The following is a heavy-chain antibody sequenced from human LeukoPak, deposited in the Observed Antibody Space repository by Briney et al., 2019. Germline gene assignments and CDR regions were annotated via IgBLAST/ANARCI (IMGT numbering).Heavy chain of an antibody. D-gene: IGHD6-13*01. Sequence: PGGSLRLSCAASGFTFSSYSMNWVRQAPGKGLEWVSYISSSSSTIYYADSVKGRFTISRDNAKNSLYLQMNSLRAEDTAVYYCAREIAAAYYWGQGTLVTVSS. J-gene: IGHJ4*02. V-gene: IGHV3-48*04. CDR2: ISSSSSTI. CDR1: GFTFSSYS. CDR3: AREIAAAYY.